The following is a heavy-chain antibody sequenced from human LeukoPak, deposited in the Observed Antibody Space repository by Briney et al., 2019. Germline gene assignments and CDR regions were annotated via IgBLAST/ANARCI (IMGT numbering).Heavy chain of an antibody. V-gene: IGHV3-23*01. J-gene: IGHJ4*02. CDR3: AKTVSGSYSYQGGDY. Sequence: GGSLRLSCAASGFTFSSYAMSWVRQAPGKGLEWVSAISGSGENTNYADSVKGRFTMSRDNSRNMLYLQMNSLRDEDAAKYYCAKTVSGSYSYQGGDYWGQGTLVTVSS. CDR1: GFTFSSYA. D-gene: IGHD3-16*02. CDR2: ISGSGENT.